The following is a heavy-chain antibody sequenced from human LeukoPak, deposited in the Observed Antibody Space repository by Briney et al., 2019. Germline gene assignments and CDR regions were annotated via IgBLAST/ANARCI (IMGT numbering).Heavy chain of an antibody. CDR3: ARAMSGWPYYFDY. Sequence: ASVKVSCKASGYTFTNYGISWVRQAPGQGLEWMGWISAYNGNTYYAEKFQGSVTMTTDTSTNTAYMELRSLRSDDTAVYYCARAMSGWPYYFDYWGQGTLVTVSS. V-gene: IGHV1-18*01. CDR2: ISAYNGNT. J-gene: IGHJ4*02. D-gene: IGHD3-10*02. CDR1: GYTFTNYG.